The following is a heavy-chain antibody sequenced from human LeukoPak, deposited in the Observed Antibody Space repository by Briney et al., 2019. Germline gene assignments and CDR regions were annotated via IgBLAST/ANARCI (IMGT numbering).Heavy chain of an antibody. Sequence: ASVKVSCKASGYTFTGYYMHWVRQAPGQGLEWVGWISPNSGGTNYAQKFQGRVTMTRDTSISTAYMELSRLRSDDTAVYYCARANGDRYSSGWFRYWGQGTLVTVSS. CDR1: GYTFTGYY. D-gene: IGHD6-19*01. CDR2: ISPNSGGT. CDR3: ARANGDRYSSGWFRY. J-gene: IGHJ4*02. V-gene: IGHV1-2*02.